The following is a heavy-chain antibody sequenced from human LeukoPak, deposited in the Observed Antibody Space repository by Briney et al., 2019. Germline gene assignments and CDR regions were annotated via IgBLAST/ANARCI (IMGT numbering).Heavy chain of an antibody. Sequence: GGSLRLSCAASGFTFSSYAMHWVRQAPGKGLEWVAVISYDGSNKYYADSVKGRFTISRDNSKNTLYLQMNSLRAEDTAVYYCAKDLAYCGGDCFPTNWFDPWGQGTLVTVSS. D-gene: IGHD2-21*02. CDR2: ISYDGSNK. CDR3: AKDLAYCGGDCFPTNWFDP. V-gene: IGHV3-30-3*01. CDR1: GFTFSSYA. J-gene: IGHJ5*02.